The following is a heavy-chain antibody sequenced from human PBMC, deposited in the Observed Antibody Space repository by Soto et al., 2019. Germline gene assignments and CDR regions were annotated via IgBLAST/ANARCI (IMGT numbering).Heavy chain of an antibody. D-gene: IGHD5-12*01. J-gene: IGHJ4*02. CDR3: AKCPVKSVATNYIDY. CDR1: GFTFSSYA. Sequence: GGSLRLSCAASGFTFSSYAMSWVRQAPGKGLEWVSAISGSGGSTYYADSVKGRFTISRDNSKNTLYLQMNSLRAEDTAVYYCAKCPVKSVATNYIDYWGQGTLVTVSS. CDR2: ISGSGGST. V-gene: IGHV3-23*01.